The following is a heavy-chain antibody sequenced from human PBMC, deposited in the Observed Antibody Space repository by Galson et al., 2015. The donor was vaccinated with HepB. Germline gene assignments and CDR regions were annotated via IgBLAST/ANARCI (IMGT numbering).Heavy chain of an antibody. D-gene: IGHD5-18*01. CDR3: ARGYSCGLTPCDY. CDR1: GFTFSTYS. J-gene: IGHJ4*02. Sequence: SLRLSCAESGFTFSTYSMNWVRQAPGTGLEWVSCISSSSSTIYYADSVTGRFTISRDNAKNSLYLQMNSRRAEDTAVYYCARGYSCGLTPCDYWGQGTLVTVSS. V-gene: IGHV3-48*04. CDR2: ISSSSSTI.